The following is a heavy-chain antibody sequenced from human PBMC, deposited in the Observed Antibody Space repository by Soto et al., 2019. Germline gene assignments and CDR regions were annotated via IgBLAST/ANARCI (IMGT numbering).Heavy chain of an antibody. CDR2: IYYDGSNE. Sequence: QVQLVESGGAVVQPGRSLRLACETSGFIFSDYGMHWVRQAPGKGLEWVAVIYYDGSNEHYSDSVMGRFTISRDNSQNILYLQMNSLRDEDTAIYYCARWWNDEEWVETLDVWGQGTTVTVSS. D-gene: IGHD1-1*01. V-gene: IGHV3-33*01. CDR3: ARWWNDEEWVETLDV. CDR1: GFIFSDYG. J-gene: IGHJ6*01.